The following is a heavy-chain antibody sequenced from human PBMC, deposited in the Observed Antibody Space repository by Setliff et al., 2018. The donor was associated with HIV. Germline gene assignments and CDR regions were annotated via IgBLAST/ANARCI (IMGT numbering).Heavy chain of an antibody. D-gene: IGHD2-2*01. CDR1: GFSVSNYY. V-gene: IGHV3-66*02. J-gene: IGHJ4*02. CDR3: ARLRLFSSALDY. Sequence: GGSLRLSCAASGFSVSNYYMAWVRQAPGKGLEWVSTIYSDGTTYHADSVKGRFTLSRDNSKNTLFLQMNSLRPEDTAVFYCARLRLFSSALDYWGQGTLVTVSS. CDR2: IYSDGTT.